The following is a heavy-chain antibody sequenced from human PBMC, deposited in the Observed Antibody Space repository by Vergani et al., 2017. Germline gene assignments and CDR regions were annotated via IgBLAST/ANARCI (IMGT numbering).Heavy chain of an antibody. CDR3: GGFGETEYGMDV. V-gene: IGHV1-69*02. Sequence: QVQLVQSGAEVKKPGSSVKVSCKASGGTFSSYTISWVRQAPGQGLEWMGRIIPILGIANYAQKCQGRVTITADKSTSTAYMERSSLRSEDTAGYYCGGFGETEYGMDVWGQGTTVTVSS. J-gene: IGHJ6*02. D-gene: IGHD3-10*01. CDR1: GGTFSSYT. CDR2: IIPILGIA.